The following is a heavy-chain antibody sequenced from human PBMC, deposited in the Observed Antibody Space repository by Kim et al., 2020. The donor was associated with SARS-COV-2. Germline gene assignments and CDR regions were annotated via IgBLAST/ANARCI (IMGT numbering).Heavy chain of an antibody. V-gene: IGHV3-53*01. CDR2: INNYDNT. D-gene: IGHD3-10*01. J-gene: IGHJ4*02. CDR1: GFSVTSDN. Sequence: GGSLRLSCAASGFSVTSDNMNWVRQAPGKGLEWVSVINNYDNTYYRDSVRGRFIISRDSSKNTLYLQMNSLRTDDTAVYYCARHAWLADLGQGTLVTVAS. CDR3: ARHAWLAD.